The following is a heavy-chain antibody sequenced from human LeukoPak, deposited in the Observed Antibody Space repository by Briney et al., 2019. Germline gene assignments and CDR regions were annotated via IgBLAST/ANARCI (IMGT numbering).Heavy chain of an antibody. CDR3: ARHSMAHYDSHVSRPHFDY. CDR2: VYYSGST. V-gene: IGHV4-39*01. J-gene: IGHJ4*02. CDR1: GGSISSSGYY. Sequence: PSETLSLTCTVSGGSISSSGYYWGWIRQPPGKGLEWIGSVYYSGSTSYNPSLKSRVTILVDTSKNQFSLKLRSVTAADTAVYCCARHSMAHYDSHVSRPHFDYWGQGTLVTVFS. D-gene: IGHD3-22*01.